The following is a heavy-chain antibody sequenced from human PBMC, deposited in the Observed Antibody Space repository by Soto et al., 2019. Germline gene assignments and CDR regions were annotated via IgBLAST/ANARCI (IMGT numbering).Heavy chain of an antibody. CDR1: GYTFSSYS. CDR2: ISSSSSYI. J-gene: IGHJ6*02. D-gene: IGHD5-18*01. Sequence: GGSLRLSCAASGYTFSSYSMNWVRQAPGKGLEWVSSISSSSSYIYYADSVKGRFTISRDNAKNSLYLQMNSLRAEDTAVYYCARDLTLDTAMATAYYYYYYGMDVWGQGTTVTVSS. V-gene: IGHV3-21*01. CDR3: ARDLTLDTAMATAYYYYYYGMDV.